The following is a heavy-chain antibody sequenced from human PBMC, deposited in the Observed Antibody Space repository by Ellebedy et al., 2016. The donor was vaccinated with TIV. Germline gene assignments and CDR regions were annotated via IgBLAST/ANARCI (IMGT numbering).Heavy chain of an antibody. CDR2: IYWDDDK. Sequence: SGPTLVKPTQTLTLTCTFSGFSLTTTGVGVVWIRQPPGKALEWLAVIYWDDDKRYSPSLNTRLSITKDTSKNQVVLTMTNMDPVDTATYYCAHRSSMIGGVMSGHFDYWGQGTLVTVSS. CDR1: GFSLTTTGVG. D-gene: IGHD3-16*01. J-gene: IGHJ4*02. V-gene: IGHV2-5*02. CDR3: AHRSSMIGGVMSGHFDY.